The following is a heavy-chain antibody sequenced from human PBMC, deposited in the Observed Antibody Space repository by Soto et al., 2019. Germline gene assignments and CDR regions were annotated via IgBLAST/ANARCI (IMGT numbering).Heavy chain of an antibody. Sequence: EMHLVESGGGLVEPGGSLSLSCAASGFIFSEPWMNWVRQAPGKGLEWVGHIRSKTDGGTTDYAAPVRGRFTISRDDSKNTLYLQMNSLKIEDTAVYYCTTDQGDSRDFVQFDYWGQGTLATVSS. CDR2: IRSKTDGGTT. J-gene: IGHJ4*02. CDR1: GFIFSEPW. CDR3: TTDQGDSRDFVQFDY. D-gene: IGHD6-13*01. V-gene: IGHV3-15*07.